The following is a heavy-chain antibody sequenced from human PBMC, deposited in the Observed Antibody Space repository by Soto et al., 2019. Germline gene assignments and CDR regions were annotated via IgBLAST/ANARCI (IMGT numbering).Heavy chain of an antibody. Sequence: GVPVKVSCKAAGYTITIYYINWVRQDTGQGLEWMGWMNPNSGNTGYAQKFQGRVTMTRNTSISTAYMELSSLRSEDTAVYYCARGIAAAGYNWFDPWGQGTLVTVSS. D-gene: IGHD6-13*01. CDR1: GYTITIYY. CDR2: MNPNSGNT. V-gene: IGHV1-8*01. J-gene: IGHJ5*02. CDR3: ARGIAAAGYNWFDP.